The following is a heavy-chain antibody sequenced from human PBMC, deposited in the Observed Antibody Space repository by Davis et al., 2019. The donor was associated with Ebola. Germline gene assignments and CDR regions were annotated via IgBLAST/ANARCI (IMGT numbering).Heavy chain of an antibody. V-gene: IGHV4-30-2*01. Sequence: MPSETLSPTCAVPGGSTTSGGYSLTWTRQPPGKGLESIGYIYHSGSTYYNPSLKSRVTISVDRSKNQFSLKLSSVTAADTAVYYCARGKPFGSSFWFDPWGQGTLVTVSS. CDR2: IYHSGST. D-gene: IGHD6-13*01. CDR3: ARGKPFGSSFWFDP. CDR1: GGSTTSGGYS. J-gene: IGHJ5*02.